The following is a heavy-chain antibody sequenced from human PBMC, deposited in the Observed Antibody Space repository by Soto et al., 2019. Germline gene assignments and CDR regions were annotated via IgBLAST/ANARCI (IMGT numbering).Heavy chain of an antibody. D-gene: IGHD6-13*01. Sequence: VQLVESGGGVVQPGRSLRLSCAASGFTFSSYAMHWVRQAPGKGLEWVAVISYDGSNKYYADSVKGRFTISRDNSKNTLYLQMNSLRAEDTAVYYCARDNYDSSSSYGMDVWGQGTTVTVSS. CDR3: ARDNYDSSSSYGMDV. V-gene: IGHV3-30-3*01. CDR1: GFTFSSYA. CDR2: ISYDGSNK. J-gene: IGHJ6*02.